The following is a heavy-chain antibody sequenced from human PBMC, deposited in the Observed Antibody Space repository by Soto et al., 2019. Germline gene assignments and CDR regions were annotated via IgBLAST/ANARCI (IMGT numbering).Heavy chain of an antibody. CDR3: ARDESITGTPI. CDR1: GGSISSGDYY. D-gene: IGHD1-20*01. Sequence: SETLSLTCTVSGGSISSGDYYWSWIRQPPGKGLEWIGYIYYSGSTYYNPSLKSRVTISVDTSKNQFSLKLSAVTAADTAVYYCARDESITGTPIWGQGTLVTVSS. V-gene: IGHV4-30-4*01. CDR2: IYYSGST. J-gene: IGHJ4*02.